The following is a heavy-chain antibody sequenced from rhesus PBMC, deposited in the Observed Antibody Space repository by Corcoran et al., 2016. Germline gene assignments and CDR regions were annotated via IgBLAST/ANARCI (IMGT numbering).Heavy chain of an antibody. CDR2: NNPYNGNP. Sequence: QVQLVQSGAEVKKPGSSVKVSCKASGYTFTDYSMHWVRQAPRQVLELMGWNNPYNGNPKYAQKVQGRGNLTRDTSTDTAYMELSSLRSEDTAVYYCARLMEVADVWGPGVLVTVSS. V-gene: IGHV1S2*01. CDR1: GYTFTDYS. D-gene: IGHD2-33*01. CDR3: ARLMEVADV. J-gene: IGHJ5-1*01.